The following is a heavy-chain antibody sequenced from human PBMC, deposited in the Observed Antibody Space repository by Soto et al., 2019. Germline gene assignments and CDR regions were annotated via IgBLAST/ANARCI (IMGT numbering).Heavy chain of an antibody. Sequence: QVQLVQSGAEVKKPGSSVKVSCKAYGGTFSSYAISWVRQAPGQGLEWMGGIIPIFGTANYAQKFQGRVTITADESTSTAYMELSSLRSEDTAVYYCARATNCGGDCNFDYWGQGTLVTVSS. D-gene: IGHD2-21*02. CDR2: IIPIFGTA. CDR1: GGTFSSYA. CDR3: ARATNCGGDCNFDY. J-gene: IGHJ4*02. V-gene: IGHV1-69*12.